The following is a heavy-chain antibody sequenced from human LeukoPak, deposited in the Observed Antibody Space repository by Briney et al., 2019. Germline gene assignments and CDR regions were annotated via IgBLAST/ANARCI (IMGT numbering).Heavy chain of an antibody. CDR1: GFTASRTN. J-gene: IGHJ6*01. V-gene: IGHV3-66*01. D-gene: IGHD4-17*01. CDR3: ARDTVPTSRFRIHLHNGMQI. Sequence: GGSLRLSCAASGFTASRTNISWVCQAPGKGLEWVSVIYSGGSTYYADSVKGRFTISRDNSKNTLYLQMNSLRAEDTTVYYCARDTVPTSRFRIHLHNGMQIWGQGTTVTVSS. CDR2: IYSGGST.